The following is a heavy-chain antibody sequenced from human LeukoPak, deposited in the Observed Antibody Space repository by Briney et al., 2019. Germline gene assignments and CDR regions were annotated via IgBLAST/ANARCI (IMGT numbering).Heavy chain of an antibody. CDR2: ISPNSGGT. V-gene: IGHV1-2*02. D-gene: IGHD1-26*01. J-gene: IGHJ4*02. Sequence: ASVKVSFKASGYTFIYYYMHWVRQAPGQGLEWIGWISPNSGGTKSVQKFQGRVTMTRDTSITTVYMELSGLSFDDTAVYYCARGGGRYSVDYWGQGTLVIVSS. CDR1: GYTFIYYY. CDR3: ARGGGRYSVDY.